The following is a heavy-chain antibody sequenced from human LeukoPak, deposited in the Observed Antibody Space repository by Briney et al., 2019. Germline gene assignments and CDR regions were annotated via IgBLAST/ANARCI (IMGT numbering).Heavy chain of an antibody. CDR3: ARRARLAAIKLWDY. V-gene: IGHV4-59*12. D-gene: IGHD2-15*01. Sequence: PSETLSLTCTVSGGSISSYYWSWIRQPPGKGLEWIGYIYYSGSTNYNSSLKSRVTISVDTSKNQFSLKLSSVTAADTAVYYCARRARLAAIKLWDYWGQGTLVTVSS. CDR2: IYYSGST. CDR1: GGSISSYY. J-gene: IGHJ4*02.